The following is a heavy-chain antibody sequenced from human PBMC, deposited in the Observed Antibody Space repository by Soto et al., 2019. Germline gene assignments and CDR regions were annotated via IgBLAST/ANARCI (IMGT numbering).Heavy chain of an antibody. Sequence: ASVKVSCKASGYTFTSFAISWVRQAPGQGLEWMGWISGYNGHTKYPQKLQGRVTMTTDTSTSTAYMDLRSLTSDDTAVYYCARGNSGSYDFDYLGLGTLVTVSS. CDR2: ISGYNGHT. V-gene: IGHV1-18*01. CDR1: GYTFTSFA. J-gene: IGHJ4*02. D-gene: IGHD1-26*01. CDR3: ARGNSGSYDFDY.